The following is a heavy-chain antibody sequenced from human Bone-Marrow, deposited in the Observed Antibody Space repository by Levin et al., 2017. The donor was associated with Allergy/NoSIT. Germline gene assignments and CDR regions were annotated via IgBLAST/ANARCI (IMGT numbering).Heavy chain of an antibody. Sequence: GESLKISCAASGFTFTSYWMTWVRQAPGKGLEWVANINEDGSEGYYADSLRGRFTISRDNARNSLYLQVNSLKTDDTAVYYCAILRGGNFWGQGTLVVVSS. D-gene: IGHD3-16*01. CDR3: AILRGGNF. CDR2: INEDGSEG. CDR1: GFTFTSYW. J-gene: IGHJ4*02. V-gene: IGHV3-7*01.